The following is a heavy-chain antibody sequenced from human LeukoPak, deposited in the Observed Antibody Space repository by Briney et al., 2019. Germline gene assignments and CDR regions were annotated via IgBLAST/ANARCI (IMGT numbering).Heavy chain of an antibody. D-gene: IGHD4-23*01. Sequence: SETLSLPCAVYGESFRGFYWSWIPRPPGKGLEWIGEINHSVSTNYTPSLKCRVIISTDTSKNQFSVRRMSVAASDTSVYYCARGPSHGGKYRGFFDYWGQGTLVAVSS. CDR2: INHSVST. CDR3: ARGPSHGGKYRGFFDY. CDR1: GESFRGFY. J-gene: IGHJ4*02. V-gene: IGHV4-34*01.